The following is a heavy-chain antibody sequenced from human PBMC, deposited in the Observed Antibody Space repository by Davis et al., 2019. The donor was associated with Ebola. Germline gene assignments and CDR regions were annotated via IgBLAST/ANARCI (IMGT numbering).Heavy chain of an antibody. CDR3: ARDLMASGSYHTFGAFDI. Sequence: MPSETLSLTCTVSGGSISSYYWSWIRQPPGKGLEWIGYIYYSGSTNYNPSLKTRVTISVDTSKNQFSLKLSSVTAADTAVYYCARDLMASGSYHTFGAFDIWGQGTMVTVSS. J-gene: IGHJ3*02. CDR1: GGSISSYY. V-gene: IGHV4-59*01. D-gene: IGHD3-16*02. CDR2: IYYSGST.